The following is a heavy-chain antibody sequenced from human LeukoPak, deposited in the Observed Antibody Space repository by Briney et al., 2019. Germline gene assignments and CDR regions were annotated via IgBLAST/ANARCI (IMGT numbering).Heavy chain of an antibody. CDR2: INHSGST. Sequence: SETLSLTCTVSGGSISSGGYYWSWIRQPPGKGLEWIGEINHSGSTNYNPSLKSRVTISVDTSKNQFSLKLSSVTAADTAVYYCARRSGYLYYFDYWGQGTLVTVSS. V-gene: IGHV4-39*07. D-gene: IGHD3-3*01. CDR1: GGSISSGGYY. J-gene: IGHJ4*02. CDR3: ARRSGYLYYFDY.